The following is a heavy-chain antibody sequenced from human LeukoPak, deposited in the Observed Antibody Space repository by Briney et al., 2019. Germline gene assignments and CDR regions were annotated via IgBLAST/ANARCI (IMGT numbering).Heavy chain of an antibody. CDR2: INQDGTKK. Sequence: GGSTRLSCAASRFTFGNYWMTWVRQAPGKGLEWVAKINQDGTKKSYVDSVKGRFTISRDNAKNSLYLQMNSLRADDTGVYYCASQPAAADVDYWGQGALVTVSS. CDR1: RFTFGNYW. V-gene: IGHV3-7*03. D-gene: IGHD2-2*01. J-gene: IGHJ4*02. CDR3: ASQPAAADVDY.